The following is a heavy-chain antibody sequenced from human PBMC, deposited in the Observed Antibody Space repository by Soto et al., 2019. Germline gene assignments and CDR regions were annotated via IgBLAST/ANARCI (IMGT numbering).Heavy chain of an antibody. V-gene: IGHV3-30*18. CDR3: AKDGDYGAYYFDY. Sequence: QVQLVESGGGVVQPGRSLRLSCAASGFTFSSYGMHWVRQAPGKGLEWVAVISYDGSNKYYADSVKGRFTISRDNSKNTLYLQMNSLRAEDTAVYYWAKDGDYGAYYFDYWGQGTLVTVSS. CDR1: GFTFSSYG. J-gene: IGHJ4*02. CDR2: ISYDGSNK. D-gene: IGHD4-17*01.